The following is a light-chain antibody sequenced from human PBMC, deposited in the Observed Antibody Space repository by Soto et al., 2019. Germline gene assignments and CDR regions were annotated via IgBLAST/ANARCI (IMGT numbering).Light chain of an antibody. CDR1: QSISRW. CDR3: QHYKMYSPWT. Sequence: DIQMTQSPSTLSASVGDRVTITCRASQSISRWLAWYQQKPGKAPKLLIYAASNLQSGVPSRFSGSGSGTEFTLTISSLQTDDFATYYCQHYKMYSPWTFGQGTKVDI. J-gene: IGKJ1*01. V-gene: IGKV1-5*01. CDR2: AAS.